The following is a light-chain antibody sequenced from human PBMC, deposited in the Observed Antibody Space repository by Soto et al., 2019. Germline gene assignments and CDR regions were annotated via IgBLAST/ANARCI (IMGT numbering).Light chain of an antibody. J-gene: IGLJ2*01. CDR1: TGAVTSGSY. V-gene: IGLV7-43*01. CDR2: STD. Sequence: QAVVTQEPSLTVSPGGTVTLTCASNTGAVTSGSYPNWLQQKPGQAPRALIYSTDNRHSWTPARFSGSLLGDKAALTLSDVQPEDAADYYCLLYFGDAQIFGGGTKLTVL. CDR3: LLYFGDAQI.